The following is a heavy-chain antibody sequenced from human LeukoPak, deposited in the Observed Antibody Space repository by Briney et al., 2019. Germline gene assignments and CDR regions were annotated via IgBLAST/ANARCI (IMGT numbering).Heavy chain of an antibody. Sequence: ASVKVSCKASGGTFSSYAISWVRQAPGQGLEWMGGIIPIFGTANYAQKFQGRVTITADESTSTAYMELSSLRSEDTAVYYCARETGYSYGQYYFDYWGQGTLVTVSS. J-gene: IGHJ4*02. CDR1: GGTFSSYA. V-gene: IGHV1-69*13. CDR3: ARETGYSYGQYYFDY. D-gene: IGHD5-18*01. CDR2: IIPIFGTA.